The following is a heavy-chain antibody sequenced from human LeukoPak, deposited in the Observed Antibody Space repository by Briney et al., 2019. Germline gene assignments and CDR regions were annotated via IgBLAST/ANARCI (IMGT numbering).Heavy chain of an antibody. D-gene: IGHD2-2*01. CDR1: GYSFTSYW. CDR2: IYRGDSDT. J-gene: IGHJ6*02. CDR3: ARLGGYCSSTSCYGPHYYYGIDV. V-gene: IGHV5-51*01. Sequence: GESLKISCKGSGYSFTSYWIGWVRQMGRGGLELMGIIYRGDSDTRYRPSFQGQVTISADKSISTAYLQWSSMKASDTAMYYCARLGGYCSSTSCYGPHYYYGIDVWGQGTTVTVSS.